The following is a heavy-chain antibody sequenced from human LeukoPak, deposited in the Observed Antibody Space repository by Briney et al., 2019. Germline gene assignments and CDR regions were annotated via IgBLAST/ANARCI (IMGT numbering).Heavy chain of an antibody. D-gene: IGHD6-13*01. CDR1: GGSISSYY. Sequence: PSETLSLTCTVSGGSISSYYWGWIRQPPGKGLEWIGSIYYSGSTYYNPSLKSRVTISVDTSKNQFSLKLSSVTAADTAVYYCARVGSSSWELFDYWGQGTLVTVSS. CDR3: ARVGSSSWELFDY. CDR2: IYYSGST. J-gene: IGHJ4*02. V-gene: IGHV4-39*07.